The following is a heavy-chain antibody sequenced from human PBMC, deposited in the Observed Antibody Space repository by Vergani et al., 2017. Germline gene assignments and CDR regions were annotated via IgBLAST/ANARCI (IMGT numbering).Heavy chain of an antibody. CDR2: ISSSSSYI. V-gene: IGHV3-21*01. CDR1: GFTFSSYS. CDR3: ARGRRQWLGYWYFDL. Sequence: EVQLVESGGGLVKPGGSLRLSCAASGFTFSSYSMNWVRQAPGKGLEWVSSISSSSSYIYYADSVKGRFTISRDNAKNSLYLQMNSLRAEDTAVYYCARGRRQWLGYWYFDLWGRGTLVTVSS. J-gene: IGHJ2*01. D-gene: IGHD6-19*01.